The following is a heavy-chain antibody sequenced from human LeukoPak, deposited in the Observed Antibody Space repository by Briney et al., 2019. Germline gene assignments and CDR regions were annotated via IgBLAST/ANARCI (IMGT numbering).Heavy chain of an antibody. J-gene: IGHJ4*02. CDR1: GFSFSTFT. D-gene: IGHD3-22*01. CDR3: ASNHYYDSSGYLGE. Sequence: GGSLRLSCEASGFSFSTFTMNWVRQAPGKGLEWVSSISSSSSYIYYADSVKGRFTISRDNAKNSLFLQMNSLRAEDTAVYYCASNHYYDSSGYLGEWGQGTLVTVSS. CDR2: ISSSSSYI. V-gene: IGHV3-21*04.